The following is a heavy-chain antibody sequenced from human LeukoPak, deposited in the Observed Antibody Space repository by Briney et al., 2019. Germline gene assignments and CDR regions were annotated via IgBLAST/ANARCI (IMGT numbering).Heavy chain of an antibody. D-gene: IGHD3-10*01. CDR2: IRFDGSNK. CDR1: GFTFSSYG. Sequence: GGSLRLSCAASGFTFSSYGMHWVRQAPGKGLEWVAFIRFDGSNKYYADSVKGRFTISRDNSKNTLYLQMNSLRAEDTAVYYCARVAIYGSGSYYIRRNYYYYMDVWGKGTTVTVSS. V-gene: IGHV3-30*02. CDR3: ARVAIYGSGSYYIRRNYYYYMDV. J-gene: IGHJ6*03.